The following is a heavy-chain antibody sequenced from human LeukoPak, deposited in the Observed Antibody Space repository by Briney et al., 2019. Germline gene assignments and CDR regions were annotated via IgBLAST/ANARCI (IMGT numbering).Heavy chain of an antibody. CDR2: INPDTGST. CDR1: GHTFSGYY. CDR3: ARDLRALGDYFDY. Sequence: GASVKVSCKASGHTFSGYYLHWVRQAPGQGLEWMGRINPDTGSTKHAEKFQGRVTMTRDTSISVAYMELTTLRSDDAAVYYCARDLRALGDYFDYWGQGTLVTVSS. D-gene: IGHD7-27*01. V-gene: IGHV1-2*06. J-gene: IGHJ4*02.